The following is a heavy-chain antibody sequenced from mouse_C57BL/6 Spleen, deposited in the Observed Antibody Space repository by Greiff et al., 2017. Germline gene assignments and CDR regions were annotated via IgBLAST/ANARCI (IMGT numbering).Heavy chain of an antibody. Sequence: VQLQQSGAELVKPGASVKLSCTASGFNIKDYYMHWVKQRTEQGLEWIGRIDPEDGETKYASKFPGKATITANTSSNTAYLQLSSLTTQDTAVYYCARFEPIEGYYLDYWGQGTTLTVSS. CDR3: ARFEPIEGYYLDY. V-gene: IGHV14-2*01. J-gene: IGHJ2*01. CDR2: IDPEDGET. CDR1: GFNIKDYY.